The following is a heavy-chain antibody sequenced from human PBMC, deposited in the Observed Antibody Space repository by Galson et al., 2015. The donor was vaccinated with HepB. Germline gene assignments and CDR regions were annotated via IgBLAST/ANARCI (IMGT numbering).Heavy chain of an antibody. CDR2: ISSPSSYI. CDR3: ARDLSLSMPGGFDY. CDR1: GFIFRSYS. D-gene: IGHD2/OR15-2a*01. Sequence: SLRLSCAASGFIFRSYSMNWVRQAPGKGLEWVSTISSPSSYIYYAHSLKGRFTISRDNAENSLYLQMNSLRAEDTAVYYCARDLSLSMPGGFDYWGQGTLVTVSS. V-gene: IGHV3-21*01. J-gene: IGHJ4*02.